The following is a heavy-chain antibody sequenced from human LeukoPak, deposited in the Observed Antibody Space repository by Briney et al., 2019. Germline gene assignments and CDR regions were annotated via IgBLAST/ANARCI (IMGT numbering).Heavy chain of an antibody. V-gene: IGHV1-2*02. CDR1: GYTFSDYY. CDR2: INPNSGGT. D-gene: IGHD3-10*01. Sequence: ASVKVSCKASGYTFSDYYMHWVRQAPGQGLEWMGWINPNSGGTKYAQKFQGRVTMTRDTSISTAYMELSRLTSDDTAVYYCARDRGAPDAFDIWGQGTMVTVSS. CDR3: ARDRGAPDAFDI. J-gene: IGHJ3*02.